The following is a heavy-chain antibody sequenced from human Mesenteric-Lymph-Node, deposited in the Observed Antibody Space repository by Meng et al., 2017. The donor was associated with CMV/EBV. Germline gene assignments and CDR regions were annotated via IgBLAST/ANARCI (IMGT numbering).Heavy chain of an antibody. D-gene: IGHD1-14*01. CDR1: GGSFSAYY. CDR3: ASLAPLNNTKDKIPSGY. Sequence: QVQLQQWGAGLLKPSETLSLHSSVHGGSFSAYYWCWIRQPPGKGLEWIGEINHSGSTNYNPSLKSRITISVDTSKNQFSLKLTSVTAADTAVYFCASLAPLNNTKDKIPSGYWGQGTLVTVSS. V-gene: IGHV4-34*01. CDR2: INHSGST. J-gene: IGHJ4*02.